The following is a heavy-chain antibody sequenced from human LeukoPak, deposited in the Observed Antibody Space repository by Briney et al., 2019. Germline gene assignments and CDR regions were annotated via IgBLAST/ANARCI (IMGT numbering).Heavy chain of an antibody. CDR1: GYIFPSYG. CDR3: VRDHLPVGSPENYFDS. V-gene: IGHV1-18*01. D-gene: IGHD1-26*01. J-gene: IGHJ4*02. CDR2: ISPYNGET. Sequence: GASVKVSCKGSGYIFPSYGLAWVRQAPGQGLEWMGWISPYNGETKYAQNFQDRLTLTTDTSTSTAYMDLRSLRSDDTAVYYCVRDHLPVGSPENYFDSWGQGTLVTVSP.